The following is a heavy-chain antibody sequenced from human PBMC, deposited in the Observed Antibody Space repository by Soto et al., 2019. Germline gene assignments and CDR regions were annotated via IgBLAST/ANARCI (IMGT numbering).Heavy chain of an antibody. D-gene: IGHD3-22*01. CDR2: IYYSGST. Sequence: SETLSLTCTVSGGSISSSSYYWGWIRQPPGKGLEWIGSIYYSGSTYYNPSLKSRVTISVDTSKNQFSLKLSSVTAADTAVYYCAKTGYYYDSSGYCYGDYWGQGTLVTVSS. CDR3: AKTGYYYDSSGYCYGDY. J-gene: IGHJ4*02. CDR1: GGSISSSSYY. V-gene: IGHV4-39*01.